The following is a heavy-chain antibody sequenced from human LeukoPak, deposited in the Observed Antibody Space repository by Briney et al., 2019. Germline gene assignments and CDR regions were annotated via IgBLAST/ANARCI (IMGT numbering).Heavy chain of an antibody. CDR1: GFTFDDYA. CDR2: ITWNSGTI. V-gene: IGHV3-9*01. CDR3: AKDVTGTGAFDI. D-gene: IGHD1-7*01. J-gene: IGHJ3*02. Sequence: GGSLRLSCAASGFTFDDYAMHWVRQGPGKGLEWVSGITWNSGTIGCADSVKGRFTISRDNAKNSLYPQMNSLRAEDTALYYCAKDVTGTGAFDIWGQGTMVTVSS.